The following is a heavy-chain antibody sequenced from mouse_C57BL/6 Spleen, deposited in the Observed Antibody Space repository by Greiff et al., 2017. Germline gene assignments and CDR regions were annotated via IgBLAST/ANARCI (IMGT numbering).Heavy chain of an antibody. J-gene: IGHJ3*01. D-gene: IGHD1-1*01. V-gene: IGHV1-26*01. Sequence: EVQLQQSGPELVKPGASVKISCKASGYTFTDYYMNWVKQSHGKSLEWIGDINPNNGGTSYNQKFKGKATLTVDKSSSTAYMELRSLTSEDSAVYYCARREDYYPFFAYWGQGTLVTVSA. CDR3: ARREDYYPFFAY. CDR2: INPNNGGT. CDR1: GYTFTDYY.